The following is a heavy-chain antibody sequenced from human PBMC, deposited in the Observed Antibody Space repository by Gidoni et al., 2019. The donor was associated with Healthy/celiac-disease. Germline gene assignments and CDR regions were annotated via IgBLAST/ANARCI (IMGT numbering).Heavy chain of an antibody. J-gene: IGHJ6*02. Sequence: EVQLVQSGAEVKKPGESLKISCKGSGYSFTSSWIGRGRPMPGKGLEWMGLIYPGDSDTRYSPSFQGQVTISADKSISTAYLQWSSLKASDTAMYYCARQALNIVGGRPGDTGKNYYYGMDVWGQGTTVTVSS. CDR1: GYSFTSSW. V-gene: IGHV5-51*01. CDR3: ARQALNIVGGRPGDTGKNYYYGMDV. D-gene: IGHD5-18*01. CDR2: IYPGDSDT.